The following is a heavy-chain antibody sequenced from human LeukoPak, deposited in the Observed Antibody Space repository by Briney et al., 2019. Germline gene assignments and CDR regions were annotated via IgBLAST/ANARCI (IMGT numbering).Heavy chain of an antibody. J-gene: IGHJ3*02. CDR3: ARIRDGYNDAYDI. CDR1: GYTFTNYY. Sequence: ASVTVSCKASGYTFTNYYIHWVRQAPGQGLEWMGLINPGGDNTDYAQNFQGRVTMTRDTSASTVYMELSSLRSEDTAIYYCARIRDGYNDAYDIWGQGTVVTVPS. V-gene: IGHV1-46*01. CDR2: INPGGDNT. D-gene: IGHD5-24*01.